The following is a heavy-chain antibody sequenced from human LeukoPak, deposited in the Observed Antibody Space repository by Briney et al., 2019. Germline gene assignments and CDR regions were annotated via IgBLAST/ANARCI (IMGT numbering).Heavy chain of an antibody. V-gene: IGHV3-23*01. CDR2: ISGSGGST. CDR3: TTDRNFYYYHGMDV. D-gene: IGHD4-11*01. CDR1: GFTFSSYA. Sequence: GGSLRLSCAASGFTFSSYAMSWVRQAPGKGLEWVSAISGSGGSTYYADSVKGRFTISRDNSKNTLYLQMNSLKTEDTAVYYCTTDRNFYYYHGMDVWGQGTTVIVSS. J-gene: IGHJ6*02.